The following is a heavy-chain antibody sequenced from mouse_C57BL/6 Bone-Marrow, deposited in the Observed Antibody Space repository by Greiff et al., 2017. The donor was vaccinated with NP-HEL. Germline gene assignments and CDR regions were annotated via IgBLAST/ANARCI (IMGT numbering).Heavy chain of an antibody. CDR2: INPNNGGT. D-gene: IGHD2-4*01. J-gene: IGHJ3*01. CDR1: GYTFTDYN. CDR3: ARAYDYDGFAY. Sequence: EVKLVESGPELVKPGASVKMSCKASGYTFTDYNMHWVKQSHGKSLEWIGYINPNNGGTSYNQKFKGKATLTVNKSSSTAYMELRSLTSEDSAVYYCARAYDYDGFAYWGQGTLVTVSA. V-gene: IGHV1-22*01.